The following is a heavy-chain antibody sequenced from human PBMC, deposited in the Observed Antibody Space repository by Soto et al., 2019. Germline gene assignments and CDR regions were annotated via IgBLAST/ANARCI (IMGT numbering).Heavy chain of an antibody. CDR1: GFTFSSYV. CDR2: ISGSGGST. J-gene: IGHJ4*02. CDR3: AKEKPLRGYSGYGVSDY. Sequence: GGSLRLSCAASGFTFSSYVMSWVRQAPGKGLEWVSAISGSGGSTYYADSVKGRFTISRDNSKNMLYLQMNSLRAEDTAVYYCAKEKPLRGYSGYGVSDYWGQGTLVTVSS. D-gene: IGHD5-12*01. V-gene: IGHV3-23*01.